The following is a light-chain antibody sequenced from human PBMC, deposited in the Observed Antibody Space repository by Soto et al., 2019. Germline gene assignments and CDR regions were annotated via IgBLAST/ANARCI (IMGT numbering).Light chain of an antibody. J-gene: IGKJ5*01. V-gene: IGKV1-27*01. CDR3: QRYSSAPLIT. CDR1: QAISDY. Sequence: DIQMTQSPSSPSASVGDRVTITCRASQAISDYLAWYQQKPGKVPKLLIYAASTLQSGVPSRFSGSGSGTDFTLTISSLQPEDVATYYCQRYSSAPLITFGQGTRLE. CDR2: AAS.